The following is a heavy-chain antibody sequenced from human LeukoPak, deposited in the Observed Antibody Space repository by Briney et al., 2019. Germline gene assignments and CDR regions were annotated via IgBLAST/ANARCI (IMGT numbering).Heavy chain of an antibody. D-gene: IGHD3-22*01. Sequence: SGGSLRLSCAAPGFTFSSYAMSWVRQAPGKGLEWVSAISGSGGSTYYADSVKGRFTISRDNSKNTLYLQMNSLRAEDTAVYYCARNYYDSSGYFDYYYYYMDVWGKGTTVTISS. CDR3: ARNYYDSSGYFDYYYYYMDV. CDR2: ISGSGGST. V-gene: IGHV3-23*01. J-gene: IGHJ6*03. CDR1: GFTFSSYA.